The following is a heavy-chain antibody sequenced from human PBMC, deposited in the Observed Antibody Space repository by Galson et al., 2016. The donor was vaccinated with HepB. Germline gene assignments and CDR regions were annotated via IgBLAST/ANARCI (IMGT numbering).Heavy chain of an antibody. J-gene: IGHJ4*02. CDR1: GFTFNNYG. D-gene: IGHD2-15*01. CDR3: ARGTKRFCSGSNCYPLDH. V-gene: IGHV3-33*02. CDR2: IWYDGSRE. Sequence: SLRLSCATSGFTFNNYGFHWGRQAPGKGLEWVAVIWYDGSREFYADYARGRFTISSDDSKNTLFLQMNNLRDEDTAIYFCARGTKRFCSGSNCYPLDHWGQGTLVTVSS.